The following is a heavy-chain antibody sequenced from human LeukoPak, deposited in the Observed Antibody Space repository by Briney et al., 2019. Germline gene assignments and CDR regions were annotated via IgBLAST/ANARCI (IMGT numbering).Heavy chain of an antibody. CDR2: TDTSGNYI. D-gene: IGHD3-10*01. J-gene: IGHJ3*02. CDR3: ARGRSITLLRGVAMSDGFDI. Sequence: PGGSLRLSCAASGFTFSDYYMSWIRQAPGKGLEWVSFTDTSGNYIYYGDSVKGRFTISRDNAKNLVFLQMNGLRAEDTAVYYCARGRSITLLRGVAMSDGFDIWGQGAMVAVSS. V-gene: IGHV3-11*04. CDR1: GFTFSDYY.